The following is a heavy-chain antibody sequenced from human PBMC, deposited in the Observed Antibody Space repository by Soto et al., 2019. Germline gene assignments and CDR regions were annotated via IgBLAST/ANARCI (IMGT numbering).Heavy chain of an antibody. CDR3: ARERCSSTSCLWGYYYMDV. CDR1: GGSISSGGYY. J-gene: IGHJ6*03. CDR2: IYYSGST. V-gene: IGHV4-31*03. Sequence: SETLSLTCTVSGGSISSGGYYWSWIRQHPEKGLEWIGYIYYSGSTYYNPSLKSRVTISVDTSKNQFSLKLSSVTAADTAVYYCARERCSSTSCLWGYYYMDVWGKGTTVTVSS. D-gene: IGHD2-2*01.